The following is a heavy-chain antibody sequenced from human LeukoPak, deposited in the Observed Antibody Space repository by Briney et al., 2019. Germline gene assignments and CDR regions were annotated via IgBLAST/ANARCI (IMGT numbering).Heavy chain of an antibody. Sequence: GGSLRLSCAASGFTFSSYWMHWVRHAPGKGLVWVSRINTDGSSTNYADSMKGRFTISRDNAKNTMYLQMNSLRAEDTAVYYRAARGYCSGTSCLLEYWGQGTLVTVST. J-gene: IGHJ4*02. CDR1: GFTFSSYW. CDR2: INTDGSST. D-gene: IGHD2-2*01. CDR3: AARGYCSGTSCLLEY. V-gene: IGHV3-74*01.